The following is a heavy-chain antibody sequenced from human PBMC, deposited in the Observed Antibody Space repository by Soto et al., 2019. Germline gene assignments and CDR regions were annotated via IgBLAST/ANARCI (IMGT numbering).Heavy chain of an antibody. CDR2: IDPSDSYT. Sequence: GESLKISCKGSGYSFTSYWISWVRQMPGKGLEWMGRIDPSDSYTNYSPSFQGHVTISADKSISTAYLQWSSLKASDTAMYYCALIAVAGPYFDYWSQGTPVTVSS. J-gene: IGHJ4*02. CDR3: ALIAVAGPYFDY. CDR1: GYSFTSYW. V-gene: IGHV5-10-1*01. D-gene: IGHD6-19*01.